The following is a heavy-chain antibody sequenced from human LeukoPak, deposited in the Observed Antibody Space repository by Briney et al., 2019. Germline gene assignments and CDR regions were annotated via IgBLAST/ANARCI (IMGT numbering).Heavy chain of an antibody. CDR2: INHSGST. J-gene: IGHJ5*02. D-gene: IGHD2-15*01. Sequence: PSETLSLTCAVYGGSFSGYYWSWIRQPPGKGLEWIGEINHSGSTNYNPSLKSRVTISVDTSKNQFSLKLSSVTAADTAVYYCARVCSLRRPCWFDPWGQGTLVTVSS. CDR3: ARVCSLRRPCWFDP. CDR1: GGSFSGYY. V-gene: IGHV4-34*01.